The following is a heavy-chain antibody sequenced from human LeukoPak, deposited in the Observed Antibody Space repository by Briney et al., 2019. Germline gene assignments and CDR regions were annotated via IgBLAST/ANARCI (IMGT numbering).Heavy chain of an antibody. Sequence: GGSLRLSCVASGFTFSNYWMSWVRQAPGKGLEWVANIKQDGSEKYYVDSVKGRFTISRDNAKNSLYLQMNSLRAEDTAVYYCAREVTPYYWGQGTLVTVSS. J-gene: IGHJ4*02. D-gene: IGHD2-21*02. V-gene: IGHV3-7*01. CDR2: IKQDGSEK. CDR1: GFTFSNYW. CDR3: AREVTPYY.